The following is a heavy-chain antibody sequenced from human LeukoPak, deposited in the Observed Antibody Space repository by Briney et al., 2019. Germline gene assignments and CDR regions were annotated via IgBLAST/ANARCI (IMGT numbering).Heavy chain of an antibody. CDR2: INLNTGGT. CDR1: GDSFSDYY. CDR3: GSVRGILSYFDL. D-gene: IGHD3-16*01. Sequence: ASVKVSCKPSGDSFSDYYIHWVRQAPGQGPEWMGWINLNTGGTNYAQKFDGRFSMTRDTSINTAFMELSGLRFDDTAVYYCGSVRGILSYFDLWGRGTLVTVSS. J-gene: IGHJ2*01. V-gene: IGHV1-2*02.